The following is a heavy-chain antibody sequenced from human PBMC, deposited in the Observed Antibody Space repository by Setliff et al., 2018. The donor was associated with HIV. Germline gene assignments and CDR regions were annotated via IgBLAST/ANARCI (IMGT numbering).Heavy chain of an antibody. D-gene: IGHD5-18*01. Sequence: NPSETLSLTCTVSGGPISSYYWSWIRQPPGKGLEWIGYIYYSGSTNYNPSLKSRVTISVGTSKNQFSLKLSSVTAADTAVYYCARGGVGYSYGYILDYWGQGTLVTVSS. CDR2: IYYSGST. CDR1: GGPISSYY. V-gene: IGHV4-59*01. CDR3: ARGGVGYSYGYILDY. J-gene: IGHJ4*02.